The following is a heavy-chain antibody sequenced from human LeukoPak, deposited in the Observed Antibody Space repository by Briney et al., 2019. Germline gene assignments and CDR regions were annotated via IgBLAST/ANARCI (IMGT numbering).Heavy chain of an antibody. CDR1: GGSISSYY. CDR2: IYTSEST. Sequence: SETLSLTCTVSGGSISSYYWSWIRQPAGKGLEWIGRIYTSESTNYNPSLKSRVTMSVNTSKNQFSLKLSSVTAADTAVYYCARDGGSGSYLYYYYGMDVWGQGTTVTVSS. V-gene: IGHV4-4*07. J-gene: IGHJ6*02. D-gene: IGHD3-10*01. CDR3: ARDGGSGSYLYYYYGMDV.